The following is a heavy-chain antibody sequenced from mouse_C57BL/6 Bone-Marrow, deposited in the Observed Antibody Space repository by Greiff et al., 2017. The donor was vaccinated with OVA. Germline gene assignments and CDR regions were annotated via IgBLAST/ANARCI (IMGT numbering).Heavy chain of an antibody. V-gene: IGHV5-16*01. Sequence: DVKLVESEGGLVQPGSSMKLSCTASGFTFSDYYMAWVRQVPEKGLEWVANINYDGSSTYYLDSLKSRFIISRDNATNILYLQMSSLKSEDTATYYCARDFYKGFDYWGQGTTLTVSS. CDR1: GFTFSDYY. CDR3: ARDFYKGFDY. J-gene: IGHJ2*01. CDR2: INYDGSST. D-gene: IGHD1-3*01.